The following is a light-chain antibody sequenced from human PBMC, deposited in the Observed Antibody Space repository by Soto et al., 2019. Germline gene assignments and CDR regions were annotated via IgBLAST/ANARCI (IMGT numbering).Light chain of an antibody. CDR3: HQYYTWPT. CDR1: QFVSAS. V-gene: IGKV3-15*01. Sequence: EIVMTQSPATLSVSPGERATLSCRASQFVSASLAWYQVKPGQAPRLLISGASTRATGVPARFSGSGSGTEFTLTISSLQSEDFAVYYCHQYYTWPTFGGGTNVEIK. CDR2: GAS. J-gene: IGKJ4*01.